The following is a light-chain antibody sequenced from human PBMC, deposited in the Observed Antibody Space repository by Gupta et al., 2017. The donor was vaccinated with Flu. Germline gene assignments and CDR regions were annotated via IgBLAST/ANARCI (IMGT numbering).Light chain of an antibody. J-gene: IGLJ3*02. CDR1: SSDVGSSNL. CDR2: EGS. CDR3: CSYAGSSTWV. V-gene: IGLV2-23*01. Sequence: QSALTQPASVSGSPGQSITISYTGTSSDVGSSNLVSWYQQHPGKAPKLMIYEGSKRPSGVSNRYSGSKSGNTASLTISGLQAEDEADYFCCSYAGSSTWVFGGGTKLTVL.